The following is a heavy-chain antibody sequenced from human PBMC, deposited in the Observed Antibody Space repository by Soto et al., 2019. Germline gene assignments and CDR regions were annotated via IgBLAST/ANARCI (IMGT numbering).Heavy chain of an antibody. J-gene: IGHJ4*02. Sequence: SETLSLTCTVSGGSISSYYWSWIRQPPGKGLEWIGYIYYSGSTNYNPSLKSRVTISVDTSKNQFSLKLSSVTAADTAVYYCARGQQWLNTFDYWGQGTLVTVSS. D-gene: IGHD6-19*01. V-gene: IGHV4-59*01. CDR1: GGSISSYY. CDR2: IYYSGST. CDR3: ARGQQWLNTFDY.